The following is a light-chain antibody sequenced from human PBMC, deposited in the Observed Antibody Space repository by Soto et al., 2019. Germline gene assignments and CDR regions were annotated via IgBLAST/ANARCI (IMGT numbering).Light chain of an antibody. CDR1: TGAVTSGHY. J-gene: IGLJ2*01. CDR2: DTN. CDR3: LLSYIPDRV. Sequence: QAVVTQEPSLTVSPGGTVTLTCGSSTGAVTSGHYPYWFQQKPGQAPTTLIYDTNNKHSWTPARFSGSLIGGKAALTLSGAQPEDEAEYYCLLSYIPDRVFGGGTKLTVL. V-gene: IGLV7-46*01.